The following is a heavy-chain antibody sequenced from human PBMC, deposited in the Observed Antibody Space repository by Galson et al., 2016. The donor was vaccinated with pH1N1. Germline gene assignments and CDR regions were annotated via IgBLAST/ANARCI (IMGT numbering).Heavy chain of an antibody. J-gene: IGHJ4*02. Sequence: SVKVSCKASGGTFSSYPISWVRQAPGQGLEWMGRLIPLFVTANYAQKFQGRVTITADESTSTAYVELRSLRSDDTAVYYCARDPWGSSSWYDYWGQGTLVTVSS. CDR2: LIPLFVTA. V-gene: IGHV1-69*13. CDR3: ARDPWGSSSWYDY. CDR1: GGTFSSYP. D-gene: IGHD6-13*01.